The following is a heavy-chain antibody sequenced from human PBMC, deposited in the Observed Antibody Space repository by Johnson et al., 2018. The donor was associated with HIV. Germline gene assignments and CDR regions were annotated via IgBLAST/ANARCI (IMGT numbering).Heavy chain of an antibody. D-gene: IGHD1-26*01. Sequence: VQLVESGGGLVQPGGSLRLSCAASGFTFSSYAMSWVRQAPRKGLEWVSAICGSGGSTYYADSVKGRFTISRANSKNTLFLQMDSLRADDTAVYYCAREGVSGSYYDAFDLWGQGTMVTVSS. CDR1: GFTFSSYA. CDR2: ICGSGGST. V-gene: IGHV3-23*04. J-gene: IGHJ3*01. CDR3: AREGVSGSYYDAFDL.